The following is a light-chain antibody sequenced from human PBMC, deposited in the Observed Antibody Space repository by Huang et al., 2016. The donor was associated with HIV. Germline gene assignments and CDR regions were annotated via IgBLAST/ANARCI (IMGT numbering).Light chain of an antibody. CDR1: QSVWDK. CDR3: QQYESWPPLT. CDR2: ATS. J-gene: IGKJ4*01. V-gene: IGKV3-15*01. Sequence: EIVMTQSPDTLSVSPGERATLSCRASQSVWDKLAWDQQKPGQAPRLLLHATSTRAAGVPARFSGSGSGTEFTLTISSLQSEDCGVYYCQQYESWPPLTFGGGTKVEIK.